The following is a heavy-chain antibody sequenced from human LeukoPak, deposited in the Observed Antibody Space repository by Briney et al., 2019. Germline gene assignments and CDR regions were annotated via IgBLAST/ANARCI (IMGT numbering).Heavy chain of an antibody. D-gene: IGHD5-18*01. CDR3: ASDREDTANLQYFDY. Sequence: GGSVRLSCAASGFTFSSYAMHWVRHAPGKGLEWVADISYDGSNKYYADSVKGRFTISRDNAKNTLYLQMNSVRVEDTAVYYCASDREDTANLQYFDYWGQGTLVTVSS. J-gene: IGHJ4*02. V-gene: IGHV3-30-3*01. CDR1: GFTFSSYA. CDR2: ISYDGSNK.